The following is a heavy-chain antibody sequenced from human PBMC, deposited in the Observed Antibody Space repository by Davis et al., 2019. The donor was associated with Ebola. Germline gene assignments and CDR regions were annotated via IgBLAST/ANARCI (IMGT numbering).Heavy chain of an antibody. J-gene: IGHJ4*02. CDR1: GFTFSSYA. Sequence: GESLKISCAASGFTFSSYAMHWVRQAPGKGLVWVSRINSDGSSTSYADSVKGRFTVSRDNAKNSLSLQMNSLRAGDTAVYYCARDFYGDHEYFDNWGQGTLVTVSS. D-gene: IGHD4-17*01. V-gene: IGHV3-74*01. CDR2: INSDGSST. CDR3: ARDFYGDHEYFDN.